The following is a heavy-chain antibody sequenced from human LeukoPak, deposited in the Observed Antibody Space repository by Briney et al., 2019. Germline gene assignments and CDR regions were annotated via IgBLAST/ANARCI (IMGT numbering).Heavy chain of an antibody. D-gene: IGHD3-22*01. V-gene: IGHV3-15*01. CDR2: IKSKTDGGTT. J-gene: IGHJ4*02. CDR3: TTDTYYDSSGYPYYFDY. CDR1: GFTFSNAW. Sequence: GGSLRLSCAASGFTFSNAWMSWVRQAPGKGLEWVGRIKSKTDGGTTDYAAPVKGRFTISRDDSKNTLYLQMNSLKTEDTAVYYCTTDTYYDSSGYPYYFDYRGQGTLVTVSS.